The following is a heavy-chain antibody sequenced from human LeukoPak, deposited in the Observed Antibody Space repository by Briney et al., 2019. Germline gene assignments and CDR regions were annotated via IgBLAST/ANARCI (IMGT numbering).Heavy chain of an antibody. CDR1: GFTFSDYY. J-gene: IGHJ4*02. CDR2: ISGSGDST. V-gene: IGHV3-23*01. CDR3: AKETRYCSSTSCYTDY. D-gene: IGHD2-2*02. Sequence: GGSLRLSCAASGFTFSDYYMSWIRQAPGKGLEWVSAISGSGDSTYYADSVKGRFTISRDSPTNTLYLQMNSLRAEDTAVYYCAKETRYCSSTSCYTDYWGQGTLVTVSS.